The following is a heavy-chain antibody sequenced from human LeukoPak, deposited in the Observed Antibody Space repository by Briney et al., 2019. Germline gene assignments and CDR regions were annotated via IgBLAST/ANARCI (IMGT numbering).Heavy chain of an antibody. Sequence: GESLKISCKTSGYSFTTYWIDWVRLMPGKGLECMGIIYPGDSDTTYSPSFQGQVTISVDKSTSTAYLQWTSLKASDTAMYYCARHQSGRRYDALDVWGQGTTVTVSS. J-gene: IGHJ3*01. CDR2: IYPGDSDT. CDR3: ARHQSGRRYDALDV. CDR1: GYSFTTYW. V-gene: IGHV5-51*01. D-gene: IGHD3-3*01.